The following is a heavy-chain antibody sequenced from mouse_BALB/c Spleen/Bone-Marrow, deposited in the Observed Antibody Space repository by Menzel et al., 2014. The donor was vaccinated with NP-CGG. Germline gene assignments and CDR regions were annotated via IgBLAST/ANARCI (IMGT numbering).Heavy chain of an antibody. J-gene: IGHJ2*01. Sequence: EVKLMESGGGLVQPGGSLRLSCATSGFTFSDFYMEWVRQPPGKRLEWIAASRNKATDYSTEYSASVKGRFIVSRDASQSILYPQMSALRAEDTAIYYCARGISDYFDYWGQGTTLTVSS. CDR3: ARGISDYFDY. CDR1: GFTFSDFY. CDR2: SRNKATDYST. V-gene: IGHV7-1*02.